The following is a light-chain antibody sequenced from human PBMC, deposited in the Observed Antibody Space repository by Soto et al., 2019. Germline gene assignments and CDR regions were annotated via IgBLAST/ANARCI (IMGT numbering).Light chain of an antibody. CDR1: QSVMIL. CDR3: QQCYNWPRT. Sequence: MTQSPASLSSSLGERVTLTCRASQSVMILLDWYQLKPGQAPRLLIHGASTLDTGIPSRFSGPGSGTEFTLTISSLQSEDFAVYYCQQCYNWPRTFGEGTKVDIK. V-gene: IGKV3-15*01. CDR2: GAS. J-gene: IGKJ4*02.